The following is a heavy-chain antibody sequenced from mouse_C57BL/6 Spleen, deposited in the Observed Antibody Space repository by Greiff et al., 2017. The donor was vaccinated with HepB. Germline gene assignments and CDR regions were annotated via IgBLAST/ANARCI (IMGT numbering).Heavy chain of an antibody. CDR2: INYDGSST. V-gene: IGHV5-16*01. J-gene: IGHJ1*03. CDR3: ARDGLYWYFDV. CDR1: GFTFSDYY. Sequence: EVKLVESAGGLVQPGSSMKLSCTASGFTFSDYYMAWVRQVPEKGLEWVANINYDGSSTYYLDSLKSRFIISRDNAKNILYLQMSSLKSEDTATYYCARDGLYWYFDVWGTGTTVTVSS.